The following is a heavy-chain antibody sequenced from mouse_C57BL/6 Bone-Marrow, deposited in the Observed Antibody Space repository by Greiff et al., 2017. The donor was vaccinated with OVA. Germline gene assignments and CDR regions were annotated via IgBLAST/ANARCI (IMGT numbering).Heavy chain of an antibody. CDR3: AREEGTPFDY. D-gene: IGHD3-3*01. Sequence: QVQLKESGPELVKPGASVKISCKASGYAFSSSWMNWVKQRPGKGLEWIGRIYPGDGDTNYNGKFKGKATLTADKSSSTADMQLSSLTSEDSAVYFCAREEGTPFDYWGQGTTLTVSS. CDR1: GYAFSSSW. CDR2: IYPGDGDT. J-gene: IGHJ2*01. V-gene: IGHV1-82*01.